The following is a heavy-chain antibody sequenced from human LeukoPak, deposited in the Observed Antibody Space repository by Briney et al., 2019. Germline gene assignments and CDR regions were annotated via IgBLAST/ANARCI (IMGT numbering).Heavy chain of an antibody. J-gene: IGHJ4*02. CDR1: GFTFTNFA. D-gene: IGHD5-24*01. CDR3: ARRSRDGWYFDY. Sequence: GGSLRLSCVASGFTFTNFAVHWVRQAPGKGLEWVAFISYDGGTKYYADSVKGRFTISRDNSKNTLYLQMNSLRTEDTAVYYCARRSRDGWYFDYWGQGTLVTVSS. V-gene: IGHV3-30*04. CDR2: ISYDGGTK.